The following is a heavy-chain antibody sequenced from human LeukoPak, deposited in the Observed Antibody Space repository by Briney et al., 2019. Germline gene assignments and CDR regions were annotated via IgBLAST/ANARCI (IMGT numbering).Heavy chain of an antibody. V-gene: IGHV4-34*01. J-gene: IGHJ4*02. CDR3: AGMAGDSSGSQDFDY. CDR2: INHSGST. D-gene: IGHD6-19*01. CDR1: GGSFSGYY. Sequence: PSETLSLTCAVYGGSFSGYYWSWIRQPPGKGLEWIGEINHSGSTNYNPSLKSRVTISVDTSKNQFSLKLSSVTAADTAVYYCAGMAGDSSGSQDFDYWGQGTLVTVSS.